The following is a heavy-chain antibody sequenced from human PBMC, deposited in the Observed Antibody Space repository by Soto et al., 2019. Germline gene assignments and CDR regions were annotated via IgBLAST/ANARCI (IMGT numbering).Heavy chain of an antibody. V-gene: IGHV3-30-3*01. J-gene: IGHJ6*02. D-gene: IGHD5-12*01. CDR3: ARDRGYSGYDNYYYYYYGMDV. CDR1: GFSFSADW. Sequence: LRLSCAASGFSFSADWMHWVRQAPGKGLEWVAVISYDGSNKYYADSVKGRFTISRDNSKNTLYLQMNSLRAEDTAVYYCARDRGYSGYDNYYYYYYGMDVWGQGTTVTVSS. CDR2: ISYDGSNK.